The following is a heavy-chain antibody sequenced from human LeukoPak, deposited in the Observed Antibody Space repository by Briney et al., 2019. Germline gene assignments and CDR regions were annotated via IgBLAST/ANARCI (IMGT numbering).Heavy chain of an antibody. CDR1: GFTFDDYA. V-gene: IGHV3-9*01. Sequence: GGSLRLSCAASGFTFDDYAMHWVRQAPGKGLEWVSGISWNSGSIGYADSVKGRFTISRGNAKNSLYLQMNSLRAEDTALYYCAKDIGSDLVVVVALDYWGQGTLVTVSS. J-gene: IGHJ4*02. CDR2: ISWNSGSI. CDR3: AKDIGSDLVVVVALDY. D-gene: IGHD2-15*01.